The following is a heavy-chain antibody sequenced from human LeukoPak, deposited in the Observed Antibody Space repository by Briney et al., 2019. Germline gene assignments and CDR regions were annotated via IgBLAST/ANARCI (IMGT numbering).Heavy chain of an antibody. J-gene: IGHJ5*02. CDR1: GGSITSYY. V-gene: IGHV4-59*01. CDR3: ARDYGGNSGEFDP. CDR2: VYNRGTT. D-gene: IGHD4-23*01. Sequence: PSETLSLTCSVSGGSITSYYWSWIRQSPMKGLEWIGSVYNRGTTYYNPSLKSRVTISGDTSKYQLSLRMTYVTTADTAVYFCARDYGGNSGEFDPWGQGTLVTVSS.